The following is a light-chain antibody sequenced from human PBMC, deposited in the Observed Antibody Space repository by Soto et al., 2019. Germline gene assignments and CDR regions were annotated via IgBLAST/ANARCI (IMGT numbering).Light chain of an antibody. Sequence: QSALTQPPSASGSPGQSVTISCTGTRSDVGGYNYVSWYQQHPGKAPKLIIYEVNKRPSGVPDRFSGSKSGNTASLSVYGLQADDEADYYCSSYAGSNNLEVFGGGTKLTVL. CDR1: RSDVGGYNY. CDR2: EVN. CDR3: SSYAGSNNLEV. V-gene: IGLV2-8*01. J-gene: IGLJ2*01.